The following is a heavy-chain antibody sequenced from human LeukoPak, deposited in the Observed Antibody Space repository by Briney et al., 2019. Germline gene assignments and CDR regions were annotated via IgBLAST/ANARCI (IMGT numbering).Heavy chain of an antibody. CDR2: INPNSGDT. J-gene: IGHJ4*02. D-gene: IGHD2-2*01. V-gene: IGHV1-2*02. Sequence: KPGASVKVSCKASGYTFTGYYMHWVRQAPGQGLEWMGWINPNSGDTNYGQKFQGRVTMTRDTSISTAYMELSRLRSDDTAVYYCARDLILGSNTSHIFDYWGQGTLVTVSS. CDR3: ARDLILGSNTSHIFDY. CDR1: GYTFTGYY.